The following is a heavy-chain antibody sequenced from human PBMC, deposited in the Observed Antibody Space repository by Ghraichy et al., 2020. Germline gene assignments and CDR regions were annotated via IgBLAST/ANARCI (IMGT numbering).Heavy chain of an antibody. CDR2: ISGSGYTR. CDR1: GFTFSTYA. J-gene: IGHJ4*02. Sequence: GESLRLSCAASGFTFSTYAMSWVRQAPGKGLEWVSGISGSGYTRYYADSVKGRFTISKDNSRNTLYLQMNSLRAEDTAVYYCAKVGCTNGICFERIDSWGQGTLVTVSS. V-gene: IGHV3-23*01. CDR3: AKVGCTNGICFERIDS. D-gene: IGHD2-8*01.